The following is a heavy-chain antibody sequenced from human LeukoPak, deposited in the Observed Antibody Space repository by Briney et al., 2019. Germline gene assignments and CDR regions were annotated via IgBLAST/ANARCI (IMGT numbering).Heavy chain of an antibody. Sequence: GASVKVSCKASGYTFTGYYMHWVRQAPGQGLEWMGWINPNSGGTNYAQKFQGRVTMTRDTSISTAYMELSRLRSDDTAVYYCARDVRNYDILTGYYKVEYFQHWGQGTLVTVSS. V-gene: IGHV1-2*02. CDR3: ARDVRNYDILTGYYKVEYFQH. CDR2: INPNSGGT. CDR1: GYTFTGYY. D-gene: IGHD3-9*01. J-gene: IGHJ1*01.